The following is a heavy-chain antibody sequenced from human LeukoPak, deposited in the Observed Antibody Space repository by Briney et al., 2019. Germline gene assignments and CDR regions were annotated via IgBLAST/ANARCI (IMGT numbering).Heavy chain of an antibody. D-gene: IGHD1-14*01. CDR2: ITPMFGTS. V-gene: IGHV1-69*13. CDR1: GGTFSKYT. J-gene: IGHJ1*01. Sequence: SVNVSCKTSGGTFSKYTISWVRQSPGQGLEWMGGITPMFGTSNYAQKFRGRVTITADESTSTAYVELSSLRSEDTAVYYCARDSSEFRSLLFHWGQGTLVTVSS. CDR3: ARDSSEFRSLLFH.